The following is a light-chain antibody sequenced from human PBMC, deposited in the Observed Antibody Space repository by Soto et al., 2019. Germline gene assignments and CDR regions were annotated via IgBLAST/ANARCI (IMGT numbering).Light chain of an antibody. CDR2: GAS. V-gene: IGKV3-20*01. CDR1: QSVSSSY. J-gene: IGKJ1*01. CDR3: QDYGSSEWT. Sequence: EMVWTQAPGTHSLSSGERATLSCRASQSVSSSYLAWYQQKPGQAPRLLIYGASTRATGIPDRFSGSGSGTDFTLTISRLAPEDFAVYYCQDYGSSEWTFGQGTKVDIK.